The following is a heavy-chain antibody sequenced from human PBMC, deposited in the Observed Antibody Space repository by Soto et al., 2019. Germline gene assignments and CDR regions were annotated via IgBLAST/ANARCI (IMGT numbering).Heavy chain of an antibody. Sequence: ASVKVSCKASGYTFTSYYMHWVRQAPGQGLEWMAMINPSGGRTKYAQIFQGRVTLTRDTSTGTVDMELSSLTSEDTAIYYCPRGHPCGADCYLFDHWGQGTQVTVSS. V-gene: IGHV1-46*01. CDR1: GYTFTSYY. CDR2: INPSGGRT. J-gene: IGHJ4*02. CDR3: PRGHPCGADCYLFDH. D-gene: IGHD2-21*02.